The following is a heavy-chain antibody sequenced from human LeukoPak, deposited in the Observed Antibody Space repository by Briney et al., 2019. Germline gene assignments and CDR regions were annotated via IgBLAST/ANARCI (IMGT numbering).Heavy chain of an antibody. CDR1: GFTFSSYW. CDR3: ARDRDGYSTIY. J-gene: IGHJ4*02. V-gene: IGHV3-74*01. Sequence: PGESLRLSCAASGFTFSSYWMHWVRQAPGKGLVWVSRIHTDGSSTSYADSVKGRFTISRDNAKNKLYLQMNSLRAEDTAVYYCARDRDGYSTIYWGQGTLVTVSS. D-gene: IGHD6-13*01. CDR2: IHTDGSST.